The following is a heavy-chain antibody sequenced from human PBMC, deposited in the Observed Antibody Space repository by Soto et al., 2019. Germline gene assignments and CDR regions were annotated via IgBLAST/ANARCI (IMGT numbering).Heavy chain of an antibody. CDR1: GGSFSGYY. CDR2: INHSGST. Sequence: SETLSLTCAVYGGSFSGYYWSWIRQPPGKGLEWIGEINHSGSTNYNPSLKSRVTISVDTSKNQFSLKLSSVTAADTAVYYCARGGLSVVPAAIIQSYYYGMDVWGQGTTVTVSS. CDR3: ARGGLSVVPAAIIQSYYYGMDV. D-gene: IGHD2-2*01. J-gene: IGHJ6*02. V-gene: IGHV4-34*01.